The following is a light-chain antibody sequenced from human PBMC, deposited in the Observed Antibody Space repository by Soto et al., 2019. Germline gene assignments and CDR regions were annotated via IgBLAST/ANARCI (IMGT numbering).Light chain of an antibody. J-gene: IGLJ1*01. CDR3: QSYDSSLSEYV. Sequence: QSVLTQPPSVSGAPGQRVTISCTGSRSNIGTGYDVHWYQQFPGTAPKLLIYGNSNRPSGVPDRFSGSKSGTSASLAITGLQAEDEADYYCQSYDSSLSEYVFGTGTKLTVL. CDR1: RSNIGTGYD. CDR2: GNS. V-gene: IGLV1-40*01.